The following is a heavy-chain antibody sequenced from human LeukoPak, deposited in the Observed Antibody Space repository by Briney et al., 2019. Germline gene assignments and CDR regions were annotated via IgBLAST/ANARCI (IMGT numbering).Heavy chain of an antibody. J-gene: IGHJ4*02. D-gene: IGHD3-3*01. CDR2: IIPILGIA. Sequence: SVKVSCKASGGTFSSYAISWVRQAPGQGLEWMGRIIPILGIANYAQKFQGRVTITADKSTSTAYMELSSLRSEDTAVYYCARDGDYDFWSGYPAHFDYWGQGTLVTVSS. CDR1: GGTFSSYA. CDR3: ARDGDYDFWSGYPAHFDY. V-gene: IGHV1-69*04.